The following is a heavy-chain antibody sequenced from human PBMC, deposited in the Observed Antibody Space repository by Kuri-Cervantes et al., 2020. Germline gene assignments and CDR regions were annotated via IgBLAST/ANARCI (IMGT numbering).Heavy chain of an antibody. CDR3: ARRTVPLFPSSGWYYFDY. J-gene: IGHJ4*02. Sequence: LSLTCAASGFTVSSNYMSWVRQAPGKGLEWVSVIYSGGSTYYADSVKGRFTISRDNSKNTLYLQMNSLRAEDTAVYYCARRTVPLFPSSGWYYFDYWGQGTLVTVSS. CDR2: IYSGGST. V-gene: IGHV3-53*01. D-gene: IGHD6-19*01. CDR1: GFTVSSNY.